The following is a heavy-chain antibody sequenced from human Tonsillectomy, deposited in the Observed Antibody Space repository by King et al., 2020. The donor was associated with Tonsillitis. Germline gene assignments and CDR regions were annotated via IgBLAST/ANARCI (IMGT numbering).Heavy chain of an antibody. Sequence: VQLVESGGGVVQPGRSLRLSCAASGFTFSTYGMHWVRQAPGKGLEWVAVISYDGRNKYYADSVKGRFTISRDNSKNTLYLQMNSLRAEDTAVYYCAKDVGEYGSMDVWGQGTTVTVSS. J-gene: IGHJ6*02. CDR1: GFTFSTYG. CDR2: ISYDGRNK. CDR3: AKDVGEYGSMDV. V-gene: IGHV3-30*18. D-gene: IGHD3-16*01.